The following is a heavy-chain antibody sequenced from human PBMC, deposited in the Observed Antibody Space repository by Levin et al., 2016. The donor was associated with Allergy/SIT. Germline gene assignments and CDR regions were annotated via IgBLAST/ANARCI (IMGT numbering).Heavy chain of an antibody. CDR1: GYTFTTYG. J-gene: IGHJ5*02. CDR3: ARDMYWISNQNMEVVPDR. CDR2: ISAYNDNT. Sequence: ASVKVSCKASGYTFTTYGISWVRQAPGQGLEWMGWISAYNDNTNYAQSLQGRVTMTTDASTSTAFMELTGLRSDDTAVYYCARDMYWISNQNMEVVPDRWGQGTLVTVSS. D-gene: IGHD2-15*01. V-gene: IGHV1-18*01.